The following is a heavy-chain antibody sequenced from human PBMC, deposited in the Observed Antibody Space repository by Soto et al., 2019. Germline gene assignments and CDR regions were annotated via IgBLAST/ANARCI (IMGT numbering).Heavy chain of an antibody. J-gene: IGHJ4*02. CDR1: GFTISECS. CDR3: ASGSNPLYYYDR. D-gene: IGHD3-22*01. Sequence: GGSLRLSCEASGFTISECSMNWVRQAPGKGLEWLAYITIRTGNVLYADSVRGRFTISRDNSKNTLYLQMNSLRAEDTAVYYCASGSNPLYYYDRWGQGTLVTVSS. V-gene: IGHV3-48*01. CDR2: ITIRTGNV.